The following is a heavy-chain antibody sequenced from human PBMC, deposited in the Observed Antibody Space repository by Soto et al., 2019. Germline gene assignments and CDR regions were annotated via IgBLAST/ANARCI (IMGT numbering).Heavy chain of an antibody. J-gene: IGHJ5*02. V-gene: IGHV4-34*01. CDR1: GGSFSGYY. CDR3: ARGRRYYDFWSGPNWCDP. Sequence: PSETLSLTCAVYGGSFSGYYWSWIRQPPGKGLEWIGEINHSGSTNYNPSLKSRVTISVDTSKNQFSLKLSSVTAADTAVYYCARGRRYYDFWSGPNWCDPWGQGTLVTVSS. D-gene: IGHD3-3*01. CDR2: INHSGST.